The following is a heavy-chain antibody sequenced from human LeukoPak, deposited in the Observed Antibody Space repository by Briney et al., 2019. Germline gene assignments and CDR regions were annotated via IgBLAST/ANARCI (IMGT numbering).Heavy chain of an antibody. Sequence: GGSLRLSCAASGFTFSSYSMNWVRQAPGKGLEWVSYISSSSNTIYYADSVKGRFTISRDNAKNSLYLQMNSLRAEDTAVYYCARDQRGSYCLDYWGQGTLVTVSS. CDR3: ARDQRGSYCLDY. J-gene: IGHJ4*02. V-gene: IGHV3-48*01. CDR2: ISSSSNTI. D-gene: IGHD1-26*01. CDR1: GFTFSSYS.